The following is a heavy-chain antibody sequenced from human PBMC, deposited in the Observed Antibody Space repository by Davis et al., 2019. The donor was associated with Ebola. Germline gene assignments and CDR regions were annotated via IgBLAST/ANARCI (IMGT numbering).Heavy chain of an antibody. V-gene: IGHV1-18*04. CDR2: ISVSNGDT. CDR3: ARRTRSGSYSDY. D-gene: IGHD1-26*01. Sequence: ASVKVSCKASGYTFSTYGISWVRQAPGQGLEWMGWISVSNGDTNYAQKLQDRVTMTADTSTSTAYMELRSLRSDDTAMYYCARRTRSGSYSDYWGQGTLVTVSS. CDR1: GYTFSTYG. J-gene: IGHJ4*02.